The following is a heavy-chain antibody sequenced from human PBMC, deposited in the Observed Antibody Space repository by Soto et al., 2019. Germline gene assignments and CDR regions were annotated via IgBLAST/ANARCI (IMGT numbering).Heavy chain of an antibody. D-gene: IGHD1-1*01. V-gene: IGHV3-15*07. CDR3: TTNGTPFYYYFNMDV. CDR1: GFNFGNAW. J-gene: IGHJ6*02. CDR2: IKSKVDGGTT. Sequence: EMQLVESGGGSVKPGGSLRLSCAASGFNFGNAWINWVRQAPGKGLEWVGRIKSKVDGGTTNYAAPVKGRFTISRDDSKNTLYLQMNRLKIEETAVYYCTTNGTPFYYYFNMDVWGQGTTVTVSS.